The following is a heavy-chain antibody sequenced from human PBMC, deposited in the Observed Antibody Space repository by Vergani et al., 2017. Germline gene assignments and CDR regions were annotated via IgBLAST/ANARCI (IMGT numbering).Heavy chain of an antibody. Sequence: EVQLVESGGGLVQPGGSLRLSCAASGFMFSNYWMNWVRQAPGKGLEWVANIKQDGSEKYYVDSVRGRFTISRDNAKNSLYLQMNSLRAEDTAVYYCARDLSHYYGAGSYDWFDPWSEGSLVTVSS. V-gene: IGHV3-7*01. CDR3: ARDLSHYYGAGSYDWFDP. J-gene: IGHJ5*02. CDR1: GFMFSNYW. CDR2: IKQDGSEK. D-gene: IGHD3-10*01.